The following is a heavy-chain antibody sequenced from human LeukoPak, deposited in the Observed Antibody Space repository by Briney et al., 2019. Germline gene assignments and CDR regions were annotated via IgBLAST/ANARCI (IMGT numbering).Heavy chain of an antibody. J-gene: IGHJ3*02. V-gene: IGHV1-8*01. CDR1: GYTFTSYD. D-gene: IGHD2-15*01. Sequence: ASVKVSCKASGYTFTSYDINWVRQATGQGLEWMGWMNPNSGNTGYAQKFQGRVTMTRNTSISTAYMELSSLRSEDTAVYYCARARGYCSGGSCYGAFDIWGQGTMVTVSS. CDR2: MNPNSGNT. CDR3: ARARGYCSGGSCYGAFDI.